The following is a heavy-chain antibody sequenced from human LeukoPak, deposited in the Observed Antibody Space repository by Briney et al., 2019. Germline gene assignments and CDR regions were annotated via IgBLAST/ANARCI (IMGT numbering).Heavy chain of an antibody. D-gene: IGHD3-22*01. CDR2: ISGSGGTT. CDR3: AKTNGYYSD. Sequence: PGGSLRLSCAASGFTFISSGMNWVRQAPGKGLEWVSGISGSGGTTYYANSVKGRFTISRDNSKNSLSLQVSSLRAEDTAVYYCAKTNGYYSDWGQGTLVTVSS. CDR1: GFTFISSG. V-gene: IGHV3-23*01. J-gene: IGHJ4*02.